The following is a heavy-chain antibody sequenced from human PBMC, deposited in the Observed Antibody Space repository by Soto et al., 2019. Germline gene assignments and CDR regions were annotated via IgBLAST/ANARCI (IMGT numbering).Heavy chain of an antibody. CDR3: AAFWSGSLYGMDV. CDR2: ISSSGSTI. Sequence: PGGSLRLSCAASGFTFSSYEMNWVRQAPGKGLEWVSYISSSGSTIYYADSVEGRFTISRDNAKNSLYLQMNSLRAEDTAVYYCAAFWSGSLYGMDVWGQGTTVTVSS. V-gene: IGHV3-48*03. CDR1: GFTFSSYE. D-gene: IGHD3-3*01. J-gene: IGHJ6*02.